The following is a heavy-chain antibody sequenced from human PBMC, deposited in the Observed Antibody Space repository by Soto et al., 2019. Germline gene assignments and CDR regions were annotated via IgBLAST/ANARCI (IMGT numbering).Heavy chain of an antibody. CDR2: IYNSGST. J-gene: IGHJ4*02. V-gene: IGHV4-59*01. CDR3: ARVPEGYFDY. Sequence: PSDTLSLTCTVSGGSISSYYWSWIRQPPGKGLEWIGYIYNSGSTNYNPSLKSRVTISVDTSKNQFSLKLNSVTAADTAVYYCARVPEGYFDYWGQGTLVTVSS. CDR1: GGSISSYY.